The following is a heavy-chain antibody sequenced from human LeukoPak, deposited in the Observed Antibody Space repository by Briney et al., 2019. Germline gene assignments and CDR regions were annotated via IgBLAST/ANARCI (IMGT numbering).Heavy chain of an antibody. V-gene: IGHV3-30*04. CDR2: ISYDGSNK. Sequence: GGSLRLSCAASGFSFSSYAMHWVRQAPGKGLEWVALISYDGSNKKYADSVKGRFTISRDNSKNTLYLQMNSLRAEDTAVYYCAELGITMIGGVWGKGTTVTISS. J-gene: IGHJ6*04. CDR3: AELGITMIGGV. CDR1: GFSFSSYA. D-gene: IGHD3-10*02.